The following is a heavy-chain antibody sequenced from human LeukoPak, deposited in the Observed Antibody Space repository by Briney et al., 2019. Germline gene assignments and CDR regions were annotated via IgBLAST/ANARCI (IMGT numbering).Heavy chain of an antibody. CDR2: ISAGGSTT. CDR3: AKKQPGSYPIDY. Sequence: GGSLSLSCAASGFTFSSYAMTWVRQAPGGGLEWVSSISAGGSTTYYTDSVQGRFTLSRDNSKNTLYLQMSTLRAEDTAVYYCAKKQPGSYPIDYWGQGTLVTVSS. V-gene: IGHV3-23*01. D-gene: IGHD3-10*01. J-gene: IGHJ4*02. CDR1: GFTFSSYA.